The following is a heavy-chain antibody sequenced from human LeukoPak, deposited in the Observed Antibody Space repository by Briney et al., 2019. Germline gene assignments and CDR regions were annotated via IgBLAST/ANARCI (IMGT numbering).Heavy chain of an antibody. CDR3: ARLVHITDWSPFDS. CDR2: ISYGGST. V-gene: IGHV4-59*01. Sequence: PSETLSLSCTVSGGSISGYYWNWIRQSPGKGLEWIGYISYGGSTNYNPSLKSRVTISVDTSKNQFSLKLNSVTAADTAVYYCARLVHITDWSPFDSWGQGTLVTVSS. J-gene: IGHJ4*02. CDR1: GGSISGYY. D-gene: IGHD3-9*01.